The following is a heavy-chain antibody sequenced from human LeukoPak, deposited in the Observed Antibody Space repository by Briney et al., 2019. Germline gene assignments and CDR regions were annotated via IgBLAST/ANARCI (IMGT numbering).Heavy chain of an antibody. J-gene: IGHJ5*02. CDR2: ISGSGGST. Sequence: GSLRLSCAASGFTFSSYAMSWVRQAPGKGLEWVSAISGSGGSTYYADSVKGRFTISRDNSKNTLYLQMNSLRAEDTAVYYCAKDEEGYCGGDCYPNWFDPWGQGTLVTVSS. V-gene: IGHV3-23*01. D-gene: IGHD2-21*02. CDR1: GFTFSSYA. CDR3: AKDEEGYCGGDCYPNWFDP.